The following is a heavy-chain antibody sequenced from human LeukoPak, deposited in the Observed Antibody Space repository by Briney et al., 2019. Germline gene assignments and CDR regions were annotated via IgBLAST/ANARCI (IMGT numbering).Heavy chain of an antibody. CDR3: ARGRYDFWSGYSYYYYGMDV. Sequence: SETLSLTCTVSGGSISSYYWSWIRQPPGKGLEWIGYIYYSGSTNYNPSLKSRVTISVDTSKNQFSLKLSSVTAADTAVYYCARGRYDFWSGYSYYYYGMDVWGQGTTVTVSS. D-gene: IGHD3-3*01. CDR1: GGSISSYY. V-gene: IGHV4-59*12. J-gene: IGHJ6*02. CDR2: IYYSGST.